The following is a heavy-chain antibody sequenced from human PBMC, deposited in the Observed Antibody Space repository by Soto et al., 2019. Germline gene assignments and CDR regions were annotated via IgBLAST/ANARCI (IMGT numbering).Heavy chain of an antibody. CDR1: GGSINSGGYY. Sequence: QVQLQESGPGLMKPSQTLSLTCTVSGGSINSGGYYWSWVRQPPGKGLEWIGYIYYSGSTYCNPSLKSRVTISVDTSKNHFPLNLTSVTAADTAVYYCARVVCTSTSCYFPGWFAPWGQGTLVTVSS. V-gene: IGHV4-31*03. CDR2: IYYSGST. CDR3: ARVVCTSTSCYFPGWFAP. J-gene: IGHJ5*02. D-gene: IGHD2-2*01.